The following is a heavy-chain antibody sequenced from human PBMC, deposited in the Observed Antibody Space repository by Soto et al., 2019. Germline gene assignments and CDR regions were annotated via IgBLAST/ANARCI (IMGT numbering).Heavy chain of an antibody. J-gene: IGHJ4*02. V-gene: IGHV3-23*01. D-gene: IGHD3-10*01. CDR1: GFAFSFYS. Sequence: VGSLRLSCEVSGFAFSFYSMSWVRQAPGKGLEWVASISGNGGTTYYAASGKGRFTFSRDNSKNTLYLQMNNLRGEDTAVYYCAKDRGGFTNGWEFFDSWGQGTLVTVSS. CDR3: AKDRGGFTNGWEFFDS. CDR2: ISGNGGTT.